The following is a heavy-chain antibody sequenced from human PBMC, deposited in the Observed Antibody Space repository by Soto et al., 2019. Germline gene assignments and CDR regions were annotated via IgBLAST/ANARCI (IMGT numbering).Heavy chain of an antibody. CDR1: GYTFTGYY. Sequence: ASVKVSCKASGYTFTGYYMHWVRQAPGQGLEWMGWINPNSGGTNYAQNFQDRVTMTRDTSISTAYMELSRLRSDDTALYYCAKDKERGGYDSDFDSWGQGTLVTVSS. V-gene: IGHV1-2*02. CDR3: AKDKERGGYDSDFDS. CDR2: INPNSGGT. D-gene: IGHD3-3*01. J-gene: IGHJ4*02.